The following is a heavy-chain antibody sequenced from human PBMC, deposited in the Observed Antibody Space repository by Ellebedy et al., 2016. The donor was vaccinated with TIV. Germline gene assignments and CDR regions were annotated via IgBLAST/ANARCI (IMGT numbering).Heavy chain of an antibody. CDR1: GFPLSSYS. D-gene: IGHD7-27*01. CDR3: ARGSTGDRIGY. Sequence: ESLKISCPASGFPLSSYSLNWVSQAPGKVLAWVSYISSSSSTIYYADSVKGRFTISRDNAKNSLYLQMNSLRAEDTAVYYCARGSTGDRIGYWGQGTLVTVSS. J-gene: IGHJ4*02. V-gene: IGHV3-48*04. CDR2: ISSSSSTI.